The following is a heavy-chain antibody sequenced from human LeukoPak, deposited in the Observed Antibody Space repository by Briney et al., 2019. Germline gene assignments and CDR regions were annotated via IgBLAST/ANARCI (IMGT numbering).Heavy chain of an antibody. D-gene: IGHD6-6*01. Sequence: PGGSLRLSCAASGFTFSSYAMHWVRQAPGKGLEWVAVISYDGSNKYYADSVKGRFTISRDNSKNTLYLQMNSLRAEDTAVYYCARGGERSSSDYYYYYMDVWGKGTTVTVSS. CDR3: ARGGERSSSDYYYYYMDV. CDR2: ISYDGSNK. V-gene: IGHV3-30-3*01. J-gene: IGHJ6*03. CDR1: GFTFSSYA.